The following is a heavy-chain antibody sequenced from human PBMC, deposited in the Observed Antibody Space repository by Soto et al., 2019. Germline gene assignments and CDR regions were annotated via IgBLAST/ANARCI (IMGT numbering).Heavy chain of an antibody. CDR3: AKLGTAMAFRGDLYY. V-gene: IGHV3-23*01. J-gene: IGHJ4*02. D-gene: IGHD5-18*01. CDR2: ISGSGGST. CDR1: GFTFSSYA. Sequence: LRLSCAASGFTFSSYAMSWVRQAPGKGLEWVSAISGSGGSTYYADSVKGRFTISRDNSKNTLYPQMNSLRAEDTAVYYCAKLGTAMAFRGDLYYWGQGTLVTVSS.